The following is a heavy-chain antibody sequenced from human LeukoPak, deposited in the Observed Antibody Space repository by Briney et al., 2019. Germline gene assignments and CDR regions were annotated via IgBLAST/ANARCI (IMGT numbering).Heavy chain of an antibody. CDR1: GGSINGYY. CDR2: IYYSGTT. CDR3: ARHGGSYFPY. Sequence: PSETLSLTCTVSGGSINGYYWSWIRQPPGRGLEWIAYIYYSGTTKYNPALQSRVIISVDTSNNQFSLKLSSVTAADTAVYYCARHGGSYFPYWGQGTLVTVSS. J-gene: IGHJ4*02. D-gene: IGHD1-26*01. V-gene: IGHV4-59*08.